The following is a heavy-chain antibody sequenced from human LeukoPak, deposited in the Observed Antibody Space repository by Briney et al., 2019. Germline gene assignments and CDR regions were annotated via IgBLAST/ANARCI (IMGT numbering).Heavy chain of an antibody. CDR1: GYTFTSYY. Sequence: ASVNVSCKASGYTFTSYYMHWVRQASGQGLEWMGWISAYTGNTGYAQKFQGRVTMTTDTSTSTAYMELRSLRSDDTAVYYCTRGFDYGGPDYWGRGTLVTVSS. CDR3: TRGFDYGGPDY. D-gene: IGHD4-23*01. V-gene: IGHV1-18*04. CDR2: ISAYTGNT. J-gene: IGHJ4*02.